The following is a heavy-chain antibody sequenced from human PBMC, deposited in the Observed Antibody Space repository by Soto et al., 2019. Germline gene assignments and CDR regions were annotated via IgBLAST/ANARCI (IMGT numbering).Heavy chain of an antibody. CDR3: ASILGGIFDY. Sequence: QVQLVQSGAEVKKPGSSVKVSCKASGGSFSSYSISWVRQAPGQGIEWMGGIMPISDSTKYAQNFQNRVTITADRSTGTDYMKMISMRSDDTAVYYCASILGGIFDYWGQGTLVTVSS. CDR2: IMPISDST. J-gene: IGHJ4*02. V-gene: IGHV1-69*06. CDR1: GGSFSSYS. D-gene: IGHD3-3*01.